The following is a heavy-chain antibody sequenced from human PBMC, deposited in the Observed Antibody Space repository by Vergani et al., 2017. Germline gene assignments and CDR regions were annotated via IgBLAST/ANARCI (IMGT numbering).Heavy chain of an antibody. J-gene: IGHJ4*02. CDR3: ARRGRGTYYYDSTAYYRWPFDY. D-gene: IGHD3-22*01. CDR1: GGSFNTYY. CDR2: IYSTGST. Sequence: QVQLEESGPGLVKPSETLSLTCTVSGGSFNTYYWSWIRQSPGKGLEWIGYIYSTGSTYYNPSLKSRVTISVDTSKNQFSLKLSSVTAADTAVYYCARRGRGTYYYDSTAYYRWPFDYWGQGTLVTVSS. V-gene: IGHV4-59*08.